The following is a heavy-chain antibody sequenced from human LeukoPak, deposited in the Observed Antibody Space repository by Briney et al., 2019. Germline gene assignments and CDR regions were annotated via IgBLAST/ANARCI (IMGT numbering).Heavy chain of an antibody. J-gene: IGHJ6*02. Sequence: GGSLRLSCAASGFTFSSYEMNWVRQAPGKGLEWVSYISSSGSTIYYADSVKGRFTISRDNAKNSLYLQMNSLRAEDTAVYYCASYTYYYESRAYYGMDVWGQGTTVTVSS. CDR1: GFTFSSYE. D-gene: IGHD3-22*01. CDR3: ASYTYYYESRAYYGMDV. CDR2: ISSSGSTI. V-gene: IGHV3-48*03.